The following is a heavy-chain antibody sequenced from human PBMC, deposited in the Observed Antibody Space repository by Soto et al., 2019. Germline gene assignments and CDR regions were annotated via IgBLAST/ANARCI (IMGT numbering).Heavy chain of an antibody. J-gene: IGHJ5*02. CDR2: IYPGDSDT. CDR3: AKNQGVELVPLATVDWFDP. D-gene: IGHD1-26*01. CDR1: GYSFTSYW. V-gene: IGHV5-51*01. Sequence: GESLKISCKGSGYSFTSYWIGWVRQMPGTGQEWMGIIYPGDSDTRYSPSFQGQVTISRDNSKSTVYLELNNLSAEDTAVYHCAKNQGVELVPLATVDWFDPWGQGSVVTVSS.